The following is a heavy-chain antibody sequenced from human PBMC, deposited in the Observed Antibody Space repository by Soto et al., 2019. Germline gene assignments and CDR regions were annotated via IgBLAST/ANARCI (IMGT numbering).Heavy chain of an antibody. CDR3: AGGLDY. CDR1: GLTFSNYG. Sequence: EVQLLESGGGLVPPGRSLRLSCAVSGLTFSNYGLKWVRQAPGKGLEWVSGIDGTGDSTYYADSVKGRFTISRDNSKNTRYLQMNSLRAEDTAIYYWAGGLDYWGQGTLVTVSS. J-gene: IGHJ4*02. V-gene: IGHV3-23*01. CDR2: IDGTGDST.